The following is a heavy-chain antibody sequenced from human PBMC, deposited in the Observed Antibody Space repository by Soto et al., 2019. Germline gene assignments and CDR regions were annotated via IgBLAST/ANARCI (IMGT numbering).Heavy chain of an antibody. J-gene: IGHJ3*02. Sequence: QMQLVESGGGLVQPGRSLRLSCAASRFTFSSYSMHWVRQAPGKGLEWVAIISYDGSNKNYADSVKGRFTISRDNSKNTLYLQMYILRAEDTAVYYCARDRGSSGWSDAFDIWGQGTMVTVSS. D-gene: IGHD6-19*01. CDR2: ISYDGSNK. CDR1: RFTFSSYS. V-gene: IGHV3-30-3*01. CDR3: ARDRGSSGWSDAFDI.